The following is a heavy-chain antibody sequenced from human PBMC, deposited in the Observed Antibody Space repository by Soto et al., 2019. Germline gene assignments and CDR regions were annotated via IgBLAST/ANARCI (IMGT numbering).Heavy chain of an antibody. V-gene: IGHV3-15*07. D-gene: IGHD5-18*01. Sequence: GSLRLSCAASGFTFSNAWLTWVLHAPGNWLDCFGRIKSKTYGVTTYYAAPVKCRFTISRYDSKNTLYLQMNSQKTDDTAVYYCTTPTRGSSYGYDYWGQGTLVTVSS. CDR1: GFTFSNAW. CDR3: TTPTRGSSYGYDY. J-gene: IGHJ4*02. CDR2: IKSKTYGVTT.